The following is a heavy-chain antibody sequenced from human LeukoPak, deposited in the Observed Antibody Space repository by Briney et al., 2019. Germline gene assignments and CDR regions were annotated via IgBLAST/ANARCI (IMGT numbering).Heavy chain of an antibody. CDR3: ARQQIYVGIGMVDYFDY. V-gene: IGHV3-23*01. Sequence: GGSLRLSCAASGFTFSNFAMSWVRQAPGKGLEWVSSISGSGGSTYYADSVKGRFTISRDNSKNTLYLHMNSLRAEDTAIYYCARQQIYVGIGMVDYFDYWGQGILVTVSS. CDR2: ISGSGGST. J-gene: IGHJ4*02. CDR1: GFTFSNFA. D-gene: IGHD6-13*01.